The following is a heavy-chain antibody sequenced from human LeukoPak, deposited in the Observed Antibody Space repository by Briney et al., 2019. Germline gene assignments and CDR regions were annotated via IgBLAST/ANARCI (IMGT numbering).Heavy chain of an antibody. J-gene: IGHJ2*01. V-gene: IGHV3-30-3*01. CDR3: ARSRPRVWYFDL. Sequence: PGGSLRLSCTASGFTFRNYAMHWLRQAPGKGLEWVAVISYDGSNKYYADSVKGRFTISRDNSKNTLYLQMNSLRAEDTAVYYCARSRPRVWYFDLWGRGTLVTVSS. CDR2: ISYDGSNK. CDR1: GFTFRNYA.